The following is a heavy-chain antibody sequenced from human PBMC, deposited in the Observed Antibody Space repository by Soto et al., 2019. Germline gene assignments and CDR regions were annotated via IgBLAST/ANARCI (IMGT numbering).Heavy chain of an antibody. CDR2: ISAGGGNT. V-gene: IGHV3-23*01. CDR3: ARGYSGSYLYFDY. CDR1: GFTFSNYG. J-gene: IGHJ4*02. Sequence: PGGSLRLSCAASGFTFSNYGMSWVRQAPGKGLEWVSGISAGGGNTYYADSVKGRLTISRDNSKNTLYLQMGSLRAEDMAVYYCARGYSGSYLYFDYWGQGTLVTV. D-gene: IGHD1-26*01.